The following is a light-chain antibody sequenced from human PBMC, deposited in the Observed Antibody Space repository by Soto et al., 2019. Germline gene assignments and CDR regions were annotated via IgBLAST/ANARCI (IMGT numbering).Light chain of an antibody. V-gene: IGKV1-27*01. CDR3: QKYTPAPWA. Sequence: DFQMTQSPSSLSASVGDRVIITCRASQEINNYLAWYQQKPGRAPNLLIYAASTLQSGVPSRFSGSGSGTVFFLTISSLQSAVVGTNSGQKYTPAPWAFGQGTKVEIK. CDR2: AAS. CDR1: QEINNY. J-gene: IGKJ1*01.